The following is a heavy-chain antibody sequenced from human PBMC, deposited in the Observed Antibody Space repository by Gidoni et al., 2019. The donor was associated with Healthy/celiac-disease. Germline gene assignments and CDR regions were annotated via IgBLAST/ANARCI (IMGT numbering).Heavy chain of an antibody. J-gene: IGHJ5*02. CDR3: ARFVTTVVTRGYWFDP. D-gene: IGHD4-17*01. V-gene: IGHV1-2*02. Sequence: QVQLVQSGAEVKKPGASVKVSCKASGYTFTGYYMHWVRQAPGQGLEWMGWINPNSGGTNYEQKVQGRVTMTRDTSISTAYMELSRLRSDDTAVYYCARFVTTVVTRGYWFDPWGQGTLVTVSS. CDR2: INPNSGGT. CDR1: GYTFTGYY.